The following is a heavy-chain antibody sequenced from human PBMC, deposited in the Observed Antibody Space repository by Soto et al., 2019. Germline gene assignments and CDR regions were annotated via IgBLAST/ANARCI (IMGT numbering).Heavy chain of an antibody. CDR2: ISYDGSKE. D-gene: IGHD5-18*01. J-gene: IGHJ6*02. V-gene: IGHV3-30*18. CDR3: AKDLRLWSKDYYYYGMDV. Sequence: QVQLVESGGGVVQPGRSLRLSCAASGFTFSSYGMHWVRQAPGEGLEWVAVISYDGSKEFYADSVKGRFTISRDNSKNTLYLQMNSLRAEDMAVYYCAKDLRLWSKDYYYYGMDVWGQGTTVTVS. CDR1: GFTFSSYG.